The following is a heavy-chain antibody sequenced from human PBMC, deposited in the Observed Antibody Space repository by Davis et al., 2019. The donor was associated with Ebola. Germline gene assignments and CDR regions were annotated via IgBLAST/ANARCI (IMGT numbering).Heavy chain of an antibody. CDR2: IRNKVNTYAT. CDR3: TRTPTADEYYHYGMDV. V-gene: IGHV3-73*01. CDR1: GFTFSGST. Sequence: PGGSLRLSCAASGFTFSGSTMHWVRQASGKGLEWVGQIRNKVNTYATTYAASVKGRFTISRDDSKSTAYLQMHSLKTEDTAVYYCTRTPTADEYYHYGMDVWGQGTTVTVSS. D-gene: IGHD2/OR15-2a*01. J-gene: IGHJ6*02.